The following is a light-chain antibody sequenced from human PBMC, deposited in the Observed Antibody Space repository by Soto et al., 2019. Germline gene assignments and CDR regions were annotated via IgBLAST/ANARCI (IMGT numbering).Light chain of an antibody. CDR2: DAS. CDR1: QTVSSY. Sequence: EIVLTQSPATLSLSPGERATLSCRASQTVSSYLAWYQQKPGQAPRLLVYDASDRAPGIPARFSCSGSGTDFTLTITSLEPEDVAVYYCQQRRTFGQGTRLEIK. J-gene: IGKJ5*01. V-gene: IGKV3-11*01. CDR3: QQRRT.